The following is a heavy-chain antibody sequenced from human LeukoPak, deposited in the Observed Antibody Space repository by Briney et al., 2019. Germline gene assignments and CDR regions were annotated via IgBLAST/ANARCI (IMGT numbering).Heavy chain of an antibody. V-gene: IGHV4-39*01. CDR3: ARRRATDAA. CDR2: IYYSGST. CDR1: GGSISSSSYY. J-gene: IGHJ5*02. Sequence: PPETLSPTCTVSGGSISSSSYYWGWIRQPPGKGLEWIGSIYYSGSTYYNPSLKSRVTISVDTSKNQFSLKLSSVTAADTAVYYCARRRATDAAWGQGTLVTVSS.